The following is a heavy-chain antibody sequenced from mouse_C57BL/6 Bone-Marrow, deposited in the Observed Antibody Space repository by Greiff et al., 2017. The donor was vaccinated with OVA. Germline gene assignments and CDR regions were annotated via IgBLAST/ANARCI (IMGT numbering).Heavy chain of an antibody. D-gene: IGHD2-3*01. CDR3: ARAGNYDGDYYAMDY. CDR1: GYAFTNYL. CDR2: INPGSGGT. J-gene: IGHJ4*01. V-gene: IGHV1-54*01. Sequence: QVQLQQSGAELVRPGTSVKVSCKASGYAFTNYLIEWVKQRPGQGLEWIGVINPGSGGTNYNEKFKGKATLTAAKSSSTAYMQLSSLTSEDSAVYFCARAGNYDGDYYAMDYWGQGTSVTVSS.